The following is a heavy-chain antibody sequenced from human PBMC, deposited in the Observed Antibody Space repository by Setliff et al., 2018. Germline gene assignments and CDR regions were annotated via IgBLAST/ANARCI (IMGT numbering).Heavy chain of an antibody. V-gene: IGHV4-61*10. J-gene: IGHJ4*02. Sequence: PSETLSLTCTVSGDSISSASYYWSWIRQTAGRGLEWLGHIYVYGSGITNYNPSLQCRVSISVDTSKNQLSLKLDSLTAADTAVYFCARLPRTVTHFDYWGQGALVTVSS. CDR3: ARLPRTVTHFDY. CDR1: GDSISSASYY. CDR2: IYVYGSGIT. D-gene: IGHD4-17*01.